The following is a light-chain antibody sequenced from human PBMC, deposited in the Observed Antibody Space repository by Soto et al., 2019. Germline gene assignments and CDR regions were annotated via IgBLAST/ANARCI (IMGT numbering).Light chain of an antibody. CDR1: QTVSSSF. CDR2: GAS. Sequence: EIVLTQSQGTLSLSPGERATLSCRASQTVSSSFLAWYRQNPGQPPRLLIYGASNRASGIPDRFSGSGTGPDFALTFSRLEPEDVAVSYCQQFGSHVLNFGGGTQVEIK. V-gene: IGKV3-20*01. J-gene: IGKJ4*01. CDR3: QQFGSHVLN.